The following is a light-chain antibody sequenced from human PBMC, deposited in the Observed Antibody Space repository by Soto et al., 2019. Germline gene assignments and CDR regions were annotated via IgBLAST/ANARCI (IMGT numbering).Light chain of an antibody. CDR2: GAS. J-gene: IGKJ4*01. V-gene: IGKV3-20*01. CDR3: QLTELT. CDR1: QSVSSSY. Sequence: EIVLTQSPGTLSLSPGERATLSCRASQSVSSSYLAWYQQKPGQAPRLLIYGASSRATGIPDRFSGSGSGTDLTLTISRLEPEDFAEYYCQLTELTFGGGTKVEIK.